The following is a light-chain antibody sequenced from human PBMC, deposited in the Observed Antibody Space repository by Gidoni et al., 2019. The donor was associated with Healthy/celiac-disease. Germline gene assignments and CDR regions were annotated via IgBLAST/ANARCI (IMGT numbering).Light chain of an antibody. V-gene: IGLV1-44*01. CDR3: AAWDDSLNGSYV. Sequence: QSVLTQPPSASGTPGQRVTIPCSGSSSNIGSNTVNWYQQPPGTAPKLLIYSNNQRPSGVPDRFSGSKSGTSASLAISGLQSEDEADYYCAAWDDSLNGSYVFGTGTKVTVL. J-gene: IGLJ1*01. CDR1: SSNIGSNT. CDR2: SNN.